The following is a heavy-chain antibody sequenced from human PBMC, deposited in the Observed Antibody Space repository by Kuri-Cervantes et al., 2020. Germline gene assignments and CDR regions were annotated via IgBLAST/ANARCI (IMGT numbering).Heavy chain of an antibody. CDR3: AKESGDSGTYFNAFSHYDY. CDR1: GFTFSSYV. J-gene: IGHJ4*02. Sequence: GESLKISCAASGFTFSSYVMSWVRQAPGKGLEWVSAISGSGGSTYYPDSVKGRFTISRDNSKNTLYLQMNSLRAEDTAVYYCAKESGDSGTYFNAFSHYDYWGQGTLVTVSS. D-gene: IGHD3-10*01. V-gene: IGHV3-23*01. CDR2: ISGSGGST.